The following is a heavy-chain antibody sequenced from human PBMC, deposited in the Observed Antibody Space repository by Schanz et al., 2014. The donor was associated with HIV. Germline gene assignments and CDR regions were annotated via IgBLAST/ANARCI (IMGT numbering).Heavy chain of an antibody. J-gene: IGHJ5*02. CDR3: ARDRVSGSSSSSWFDP. CDR1: GFTFDDYG. Sequence: EVQLVESGGGVVRPGGSLRLSCAASGFTFDDYGMTWVRQGPGKGLEWVSGINWDGGITGYADSVKGRFSISRDNAKNSLHLQIISLTAEDTAMYYCARDRVSGSSSSSWFDPWGQGTLVTVSS. CDR2: INWDGGIT. V-gene: IGHV3-20*04. D-gene: IGHD6-6*01.